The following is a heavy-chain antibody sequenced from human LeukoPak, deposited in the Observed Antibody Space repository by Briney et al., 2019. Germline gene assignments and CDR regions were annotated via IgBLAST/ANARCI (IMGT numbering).Heavy chain of an antibody. CDR3: AKVRYSSSWGLDAFDI. D-gene: IGHD6-13*01. CDR1: GFTFSSYG. Sequence: GGPLRLSCAASGFTFSSYGMHWVRQAPGKGLEWVAVIWYDGSNKYYADSVKGRFTISRDNSKNTLYLQMNSLRAEDTAVYYCAKVRYSSSWGLDAFDIWGQGTMVTVSS. V-gene: IGHV3-33*06. J-gene: IGHJ3*02. CDR2: IWYDGSNK.